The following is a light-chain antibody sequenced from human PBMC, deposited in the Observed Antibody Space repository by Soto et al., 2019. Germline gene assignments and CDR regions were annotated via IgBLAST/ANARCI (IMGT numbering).Light chain of an antibody. CDR2: DAS. V-gene: IGKV3-11*01. CDR1: QSVSNY. J-gene: IGKJ5*01. Sequence: EIVLTQSPATLSLSPGEIATLSCRASQSVSNYLAWYQQKPGQAPRLLIYDASNRATGIPARFSGSASGTDFTLTISSLEPEDFAVYFCQQRSHWPPITFGQGTRPE. CDR3: QQRSHWPPIT.